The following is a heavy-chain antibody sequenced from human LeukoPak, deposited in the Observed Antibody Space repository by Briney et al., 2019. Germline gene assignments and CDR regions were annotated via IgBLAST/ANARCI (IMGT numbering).Heavy chain of an antibody. CDR2: ISSSSSYI. J-gene: IGHJ6*02. V-gene: IGHV3-21*01. D-gene: IGHD5-12*01. CDR3: ARDGDVDIVATSYGMDV. Sequence: GGSLRLSCAASGFTFSSYSMNWVRQAPGKGLEWVSSISSSSSYIYYADSVKGRFTISGDNAKNSLYLQMNSLRAEDTAVYYCARDGDVDIVATSYGMDVWGQGTTVTVSS. CDR1: GFTFSSYS.